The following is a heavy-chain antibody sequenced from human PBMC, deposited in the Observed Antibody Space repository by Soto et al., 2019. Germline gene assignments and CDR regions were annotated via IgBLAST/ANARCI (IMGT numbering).Heavy chain of an antibody. CDR3: ARDVGAQIVDY. J-gene: IGHJ4*02. D-gene: IGHD1-26*01. Sequence: QVQLVQSGAEVKKPGASVKVSCKASGYTFTSYGISWVRQAPGQGLEWMGWISAYNGNTQNAQKLRGRVTMTTDTATSTGYMELRSLRSDDTAVYYCARDVGAQIVDYWGQGTLVTVSS. CDR2: ISAYNGNT. CDR1: GYTFTSYG. V-gene: IGHV1-18*01.